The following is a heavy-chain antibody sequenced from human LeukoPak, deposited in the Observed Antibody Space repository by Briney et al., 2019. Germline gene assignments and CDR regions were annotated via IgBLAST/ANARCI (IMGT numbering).Heavy chain of an antibody. CDR1: GGSIRGSY. Sequence: PSETLSLTCTVSGGSIRGSYWSWIRQPAGKRLEWIGRIYHNGGTNDNPSLKSRVSMSVDTSNNQFSLRLSSVTAADTAVYYCARGGRWLQFFGPNNWFDPWGQGTLVTVSS. J-gene: IGHJ5*02. V-gene: IGHV4-4*07. CDR3: ARGGRWLQFFGPNNWFDP. CDR2: IYHNGGT. D-gene: IGHD5-24*01.